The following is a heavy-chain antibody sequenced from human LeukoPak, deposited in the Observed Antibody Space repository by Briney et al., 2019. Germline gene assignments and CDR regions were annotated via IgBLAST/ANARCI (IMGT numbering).Heavy chain of an antibody. Sequence: SETLSLTCTVSGGSISSSSSYWAWIRQPPGKGLEWIGSIYYSGSTYFNPSLESRVTISIDTSKNQFSLKLSSVTAADTAVYYCARNYGGNTMKAFDIWGLGTMVTVSS. CDR1: GGSISSSSSY. CDR2: IYYSGST. D-gene: IGHD4-23*01. CDR3: ARNYGGNTMKAFDI. V-gene: IGHV4-39*07. J-gene: IGHJ3*02.